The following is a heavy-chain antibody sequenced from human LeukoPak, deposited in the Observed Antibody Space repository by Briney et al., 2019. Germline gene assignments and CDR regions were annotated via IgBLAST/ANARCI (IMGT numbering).Heavy chain of an antibody. CDR2: MSPKSGNT. D-gene: IGHD3-16*01. CDR3: ARGVGGLGNMDV. CDR1: GYTFISYD. V-gene: IGHV1-8*01. Sequence: GASVKVSCKASGYTFISYDIDWVRQATGQGLEWMGWMSPKSGNTDYAQKFQGRVTMTRNTSINTAYLELSSLRSDDTAVYFCARGVGGLGNMDVWGKGTTVTISS. J-gene: IGHJ6*03.